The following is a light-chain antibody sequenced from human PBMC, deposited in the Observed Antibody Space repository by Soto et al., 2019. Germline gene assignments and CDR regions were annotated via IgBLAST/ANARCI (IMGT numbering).Light chain of an antibody. CDR3: QQRGNWPLT. CDR1: QSVSSY. Sequence: EIVLTQSPATLSLSPGERATLSCRASQSVSSYFAWYQQKPGQAPRLLIYDASNRATGIPARFSGSGFGTDFTLTISSLEPEDFAVYYCQQRGNWPLTFGQGTKVEIK. V-gene: IGKV3-11*01. CDR2: DAS. J-gene: IGKJ1*01.